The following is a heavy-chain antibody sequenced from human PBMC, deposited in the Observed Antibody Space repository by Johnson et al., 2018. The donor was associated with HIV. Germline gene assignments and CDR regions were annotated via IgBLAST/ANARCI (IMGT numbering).Heavy chain of an antibody. J-gene: IGHJ3*02. V-gene: IGHV3-30*02. Sequence: QVQLVESGGGVVQPGRSLRLSCAASGFTFNPYGIHWVRRAPGKGLEWVALIRYDGSNKYYADSVKGRFTISRDNSKNTLYLQMNSLRAEDTAVYYCAKAREYDSTGHDAFDIWGQGTMVTVSS. CDR1: GFTFNPYG. D-gene: IGHD3-22*01. CDR2: IRYDGSNK. CDR3: AKAREYDSTGHDAFDI.